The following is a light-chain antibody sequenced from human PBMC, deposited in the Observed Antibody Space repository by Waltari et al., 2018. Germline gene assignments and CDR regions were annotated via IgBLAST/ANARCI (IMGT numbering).Light chain of an antibody. J-gene: IGKJ4*01. CDR1: QSVSTYY. V-gene: IGKV3-20*01. Sequence: EIVLTQSPGTLSLSPGERATLSCRASQSVSTYYLAWYQHKPGQAPRPVSYGASTRAAGIPDRFSGSGSGTDFTLAISGLEPEDFAVYYCQQYGTSPPLTFGGGTKVEIK. CDR2: GAS. CDR3: QQYGTSPPLT.